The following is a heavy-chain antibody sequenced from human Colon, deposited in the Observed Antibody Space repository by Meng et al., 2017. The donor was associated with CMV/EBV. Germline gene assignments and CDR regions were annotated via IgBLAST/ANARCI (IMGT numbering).Heavy chain of an antibody. CDR2: ISGSNGNT. Sequence: ASVKVSCKPSGYTFNTYGVTWVRQAPGQGLEWMGWISGSNGNTNYAQKLRGRVTLTTDTSTNTAYMELGGLTSDDTAVYYCARGGGYFSAGSYPAYFDQWGQGTLVTVSS. V-gene: IGHV1-18*01. D-gene: IGHD3-10*01. J-gene: IGHJ4*02. CDR3: ARGGGYFSAGSYPAYFDQ. CDR1: GYTFNTYG.